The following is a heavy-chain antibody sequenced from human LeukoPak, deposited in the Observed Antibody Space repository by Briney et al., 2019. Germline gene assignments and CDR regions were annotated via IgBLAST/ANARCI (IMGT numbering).Heavy chain of an antibody. CDR2: ISWNSGTI. J-gene: IGHJ5*02. Sequence: GRSLRLSCATSGFTVDDYAMHWVRQAPGKGLEWVSGISWNSGTIGYADSVKGRFTISRDNAKNSLYLQMNSLSTEDTALYYCAKERRYCSDGSCLNWFDPWGQGTLVTVSS. CDR1: GFTVDDYA. CDR3: AKERRYCSDGSCLNWFDP. V-gene: IGHV3-9*01. D-gene: IGHD2-15*01.